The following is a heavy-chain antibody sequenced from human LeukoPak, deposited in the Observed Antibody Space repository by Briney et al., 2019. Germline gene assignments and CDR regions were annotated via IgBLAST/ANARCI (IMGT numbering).Heavy chain of an antibody. V-gene: IGHV4-59*08. Sequence: SETLSLTCTVSGGSISSYYWSWIRQPPGKGLEWIGYIYYSGSTNYNPSLKSRVTISVDTSKNQFSLKLSSVTAADTAVYFCARPKRGDSTSWYVDFWGQGTLVTVSS. CDR2: IYYSGST. J-gene: IGHJ4*02. CDR1: GGSISSYY. D-gene: IGHD6-13*01. CDR3: ARPKRGDSTSWYVDF.